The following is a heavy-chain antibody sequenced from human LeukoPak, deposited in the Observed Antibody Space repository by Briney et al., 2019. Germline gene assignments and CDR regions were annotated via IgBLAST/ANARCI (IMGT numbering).Heavy chain of an antibody. J-gene: IGHJ4*02. CDR3: ARGEYYFDY. V-gene: IGHV3-48*03. CDR2: IISSGRTI. Sequence: GGSLRLSCAASGFTFNNYQMNWVRQAPGKGLECMSYIISSGRTIYYADSLKGRLHVSRDNAKNSLYLRMNTLRAEDTTVYYCARGEYYFDYWGQGTLVTVSS. CDR1: GFTFNNYQ.